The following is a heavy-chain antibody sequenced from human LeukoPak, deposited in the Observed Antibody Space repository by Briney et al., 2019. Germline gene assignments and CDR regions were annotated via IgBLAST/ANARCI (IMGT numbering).Heavy chain of an antibody. CDR2: IHHDGSNK. J-gene: IGHJ4*02. Sequence: GGSLRLSCAASGFTFSSYGMHWVRQAPGKGLDWVAFIHHDGSNKYYADSVRGRFTISRDNSKNTLYLQMNSLRAEDTAVYYCAREDYDILTGYDYWGQGTLVTVSS. D-gene: IGHD3-9*01. CDR1: GFTFSSYG. V-gene: IGHV3-30*02. CDR3: AREDYDILTGYDY.